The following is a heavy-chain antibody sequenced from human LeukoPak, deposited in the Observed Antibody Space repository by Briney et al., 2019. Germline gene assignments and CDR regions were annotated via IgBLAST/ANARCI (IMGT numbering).Heavy chain of an antibody. Sequence: ASVKVSCKASGYTFTIYGISWVRQAPGQGLEWMGWISAYNGNTNYAHKLQGRVTMTTDTSTSTAYMELRSLRSDDPAVYYCASRTFYCSSTSCYDAFDIWGQGTMVTVSS. CDR1: GYTFTIYG. J-gene: IGHJ3*02. V-gene: IGHV1-18*01. D-gene: IGHD2-2*01. CDR3: ASRTFYCSSTSCYDAFDI. CDR2: ISAYNGNT.